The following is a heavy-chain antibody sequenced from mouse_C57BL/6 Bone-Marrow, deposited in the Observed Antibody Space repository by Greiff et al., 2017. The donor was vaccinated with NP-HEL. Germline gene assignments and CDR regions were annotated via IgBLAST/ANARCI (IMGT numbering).Heavy chain of an antibody. CDR3: ARSPLYDGYYVAWFAY. J-gene: IGHJ3*01. Sequence: VQLQQSGPELVKPGASVKISCKASGYAFSSSWLNWVKQRPGKGLEWIGRIYPGAGDTNYNGKFKGKATLTADKSSSTAYMQLSSLTSEDSAVYFCARSPLYDGYYVAWFAYWGQGTLVTVSA. D-gene: IGHD2-3*01. V-gene: IGHV1-82*01. CDR2: IYPGAGDT. CDR1: GYAFSSSW.